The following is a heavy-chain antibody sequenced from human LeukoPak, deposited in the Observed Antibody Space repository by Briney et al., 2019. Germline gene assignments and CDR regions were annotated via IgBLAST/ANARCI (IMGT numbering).Heavy chain of an antibody. CDR1: GFSFSTYA. D-gene: IGHD3-9*01. Sequence: GSLRLSCAASGFSFSTYAMSWVRQAPGKGLEWVSAISGSSGTTNYADSVKGRFTISRDNSKNTLYLQMSNLRVEDTALYFCAKDRASARYNGLDVWGQGTTVTVSS. V-gene: IGHV3-23*01. CDR3: AKDRASARYNGLDV. CDR2: ISGSSGTT. J-gene: IGHJ6*02.